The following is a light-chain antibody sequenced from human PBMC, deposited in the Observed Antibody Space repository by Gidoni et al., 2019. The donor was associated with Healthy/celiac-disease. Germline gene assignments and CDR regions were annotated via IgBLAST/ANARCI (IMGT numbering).Light chain of an antibody. J-gene: IGLJ2*01. CDR3: AAWDDSLSGRVV. Sequence: QSVLTPPPSASATPGPRVTLSCSGSSSNIGSNYVYWYQQRPGTAPKLLIYRNNQRPSGVPDRFSGSKSGTSASLAISGLRSEDEADYYCAAWDDSLSGRVVFGGGTKLTVL. V-gene: IGLV1-47*01. CDR1: SSNIGSNY. CDR2: RNN.